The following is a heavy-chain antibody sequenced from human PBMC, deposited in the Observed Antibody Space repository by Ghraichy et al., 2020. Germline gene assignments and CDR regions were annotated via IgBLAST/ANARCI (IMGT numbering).Heavy chain of an antibody. CDR1: GFTFSSYA. D-gene: IGHD4-23*01. J-gene: IGHJ1*01. CDR2: ISGSGGST. CDR3: AKDLQEWGGLRWPEYFQH. V-gene: IGHV3-23*01. Sequence: GGSLRLSCAASGFTFSSYAMSWVRQAPGKGLEWVSAISGSGGSTYYADSVKGRFTISRDNSKNTLYLQMNSLRAEDTAVYYCAKDLQEWGGLRWPEYFQHWGQGTLVTVSS.